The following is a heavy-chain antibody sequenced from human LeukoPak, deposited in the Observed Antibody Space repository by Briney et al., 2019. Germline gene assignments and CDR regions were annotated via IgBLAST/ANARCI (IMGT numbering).Heavy chain of an antibody. Sequence: SETLSLTCAVYGGSFSNYYWTWIRQPPGKGLEWIGEINHSGSARYNPSLKSRVIISVDTSKNQFSLKLSSVTAADTAVYYCASSSSGLTHYWGQGTLVTVSS. CDR2: INHSGSA. D-gene: IGHD3-22*01. V-gene: IGHV4-34*01. CDR1: GGSFSNYY. CDR3: ASSSSGLTHY. J-gene: IGHJ4*02.